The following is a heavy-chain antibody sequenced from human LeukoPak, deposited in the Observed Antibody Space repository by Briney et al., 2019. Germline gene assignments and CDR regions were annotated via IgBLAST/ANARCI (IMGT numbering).Heavy chain of an antibody. CDR2: INPNSGDT. CDR1: GYTLTDYY. V-gene: IGHV1-2*02. CDR3: VRVGATLLDY. Sequence: ASVKVSCKASGYTLTDYYMHWVRQAPGQGLEWMGWINPNSGDTNYAQQFQGRVTMTRDKSISTAYMEMSRLRYDDTAVYYCVRVGATLLDYWGQGTLVTVSS. J-gene: IGHJ4*02. D-gene: IGHD1-26*01.